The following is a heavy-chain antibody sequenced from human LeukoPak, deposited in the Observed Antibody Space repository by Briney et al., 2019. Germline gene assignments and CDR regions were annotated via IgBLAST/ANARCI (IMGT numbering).Heavy chain of an antibody. J-gene: IGHJ4*02. CDR2: ISSSSRTM. Sequence: GGSLRLSCAASGFTFSRYSMNWVRQAPGKGLEWVSYISSSSRTMYSADSVKGRFTISRDNAKHSLYLQMNSLRDEDTAVYYCAREDYFGNGYWGQGTLVTVSS. D-gene: IGHD4-23*01. CDR1: GFTFSRYS. CDR3: AREDYFGNGY. V-gene: IGHV3-48*02.